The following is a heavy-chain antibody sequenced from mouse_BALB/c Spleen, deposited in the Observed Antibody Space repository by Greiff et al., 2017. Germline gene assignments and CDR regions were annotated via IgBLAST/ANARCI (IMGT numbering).Heavy chain of an antibody. CDR1: GYTFTSYV. D-gene: IGHD1-1*01. Sequence: VQLQQSGPELVKPGASVKMSCKASGYTFTSYVMHWVQQKPGQGLEWIGYINPYNDGTKYNEKFKGKATLTSDKSSSTAYMELSSLTAEDSAVYYCASYYGSSYGYWGQGTTLTVSS. V-gene: IGHV1-14*01. CDR2: INPYNDGT. J-gene: IGHJ2*01. CDR3: ASYYGSSYGY.